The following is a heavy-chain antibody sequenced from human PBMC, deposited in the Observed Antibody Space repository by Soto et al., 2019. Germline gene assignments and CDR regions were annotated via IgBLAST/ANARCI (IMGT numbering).Heavy chain of an antibody. J-gene: IGHJ6*02. V-gene: IGHV4-31*03. CDR3: AREGGFDYYDSSGYYPFRYYYYGMDV. Sequence: LSLTCTVSGGSISSGGYYWSWIRQHPGKGLEWIGYIYYSGSTYYNPSLKSRVTISVDTSKNQFSLKLSSVTAADTAVYYCAREGGFDYYDSSGYYPFRYYYYGMDVWGQGTTVTVSS. D-gene: IGHD3-22*01. CDR1: GGSISSGGYY. CDR2: IYYSGST.